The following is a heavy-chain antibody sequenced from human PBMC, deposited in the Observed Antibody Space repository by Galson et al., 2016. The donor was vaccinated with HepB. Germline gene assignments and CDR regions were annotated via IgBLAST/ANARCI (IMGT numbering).Heavy chain of an antibody. V-gene: IGHV3-7*03. Sequence: SLRLSCAASGFTFSSYCIVWVRQAPGEGLEWVANISEDGSEKNYVDSVKGRFTISRDNVKNSLYLQVNSLRGEDTAVYFCAREPFIRPWDYWGLGTLVTVSS. CDR1: GFTFSSYC. CDR3: AREPFIRPWDY. CDR2: ISEDGSEK. J-gene: IGHJ4*02. D-gene: IGHD2/OR15-2a*01.